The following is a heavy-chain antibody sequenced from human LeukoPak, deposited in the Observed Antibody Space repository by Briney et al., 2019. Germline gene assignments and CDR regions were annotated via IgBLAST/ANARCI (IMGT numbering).Heavy chain of an antibody. J-gene: IGHJ4*02. D-gene: IGHD5-18*01. CDR2: INHSGST. V-gene: IGHV4-34*01. CDR3: ARGGILAI. Sequence: SETLSLTCAVYGGCFSGYYWSWIRQPPGKGLEWIGEINHSGSTNYNPSLKSRVTISVDTSKNQFSLKLSSVTAADTAVYYCARGGILAIWGQGTLVTVSS. CDR1: GGCFSGYY.